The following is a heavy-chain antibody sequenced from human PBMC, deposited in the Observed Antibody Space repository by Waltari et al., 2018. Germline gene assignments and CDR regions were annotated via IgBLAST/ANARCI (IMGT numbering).Heavy chain of an antibody. V-gene: IGHV3-9*01. CDR1: GFTFDDYA. J-gene: IGHJ3*01. Sequence: EVKWVEIGGGLVQPGRSLRLSCAASGFTFDDYAMHWVRQVPGKGLEWVSGLSWNGGNLLYAESVRGRFTISRDNAKKSLFLQMTNLRPEDTAFYFCVKDMGTSGYDAFDVWGQGTKVTVS. CDR3: VKDMGTSGYDAFDV. CDR2: LSWNGGNL. D-gene: IGHD3-22*01.